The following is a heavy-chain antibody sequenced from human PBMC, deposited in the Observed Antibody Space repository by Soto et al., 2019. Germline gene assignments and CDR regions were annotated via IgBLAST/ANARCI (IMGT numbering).Heavy chain of an antibody. CDR1: GFSLTTSGVG. CDR2: IHWYDGM. V-gene: IGHV2-5*04. D-gene: IGHD3-3*01. CDR3: LRFWRGCFVPRHRVAFDI. Sequence: QITLQESRPPLVRPTQTLTLACTFSGFSLTTSGVGVGWILQPPGKALEWLAPIHWYDGMRYRPSLKSRLTITNDTSMFPVELTLTLIDPVDTGTYYWLRFWRGCFVPRHRVAFDIWAQGTMVTVSS. J-gene: IGHJ3*02.